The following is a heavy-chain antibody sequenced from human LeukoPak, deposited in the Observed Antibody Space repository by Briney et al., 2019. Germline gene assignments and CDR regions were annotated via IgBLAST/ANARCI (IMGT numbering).Heavy chain of an antibody. CDR1: GGSISSSNW. CDR3: ASVGYSSSSGAFDI. D-gene: IGHD6-13*01. V-gene: IGHV4-4*02. Sequence: SGTLSLTCAVSGGSISSSNWWSWVRQPPGKGLEWIGEIYHSGSTNYNPSLKSRVTISVDKSKNQFSLKLSSVTAADTAVYYCASVGYSSSSGAFDIWGQGTLVTVSS. CDR2: IYHSGST. J-gene: IGHJ4*02.